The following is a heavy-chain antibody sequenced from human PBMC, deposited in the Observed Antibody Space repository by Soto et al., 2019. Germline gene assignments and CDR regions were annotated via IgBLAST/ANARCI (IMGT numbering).Heavy chain of an antibody. V-gene: IGHV2-5*02. J-gene: IGHJ4*02. CDR3: AHRVGLQGNWNGGYFDF. D-gene: IGHD1-1*01. CDR1: GFSLATSGVG. CDR2: SYWDDDK. Sequence: QVTLEESGPTRVKPTQTLTLTCTFSGFSLATSGVGVGWVRQPPGKALERLALSYWDDDKRYSPSLRSRLTVTKETSRNQGVLTMTNRDPVDTATYYCAHRVGLQGNWNGGYFDFWGQGALVTVSS.